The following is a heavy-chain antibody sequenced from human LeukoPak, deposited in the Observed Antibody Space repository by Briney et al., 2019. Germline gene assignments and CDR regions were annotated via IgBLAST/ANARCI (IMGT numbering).Heavy chain of an antibody. CDR3: ARDRAWNYFDY. D-gene: IGHD3-3*01. V-gene: IGHV3-30*03. J-gene: IGHJ4*02. CDR2: ISNDGSRK. CDR1: GFIFSHYG. Sequence: GRSLRLSCAASGFIFSHYGMHWVRQAPGKGLEWVAIISNDGSRKYYAHSVEGRFTISRDNSKNTLYLQMDSLRAEDTAVYYCARDRAWNYFDYWGQGTLVTVSS.